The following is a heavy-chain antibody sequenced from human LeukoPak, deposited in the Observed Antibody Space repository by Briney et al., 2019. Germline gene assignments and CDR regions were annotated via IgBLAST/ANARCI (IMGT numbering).Heavy chain of an antibody. D-gene: IGHD2-15*01. CDR3: ASRVVWDIFVVGRSNHNNAFDI. V-gene: IGHV4-59*08. CDR1: GGSISDYY. Sequence: SETLSLTCTVAGGSISDYYWSWIRQPPGKGLEWIGYMYSSGTTNSNPSLKNRVTVSMDTSKRPFSLKLTSVTGADTAVYYCASRVVWDIFVVGRSNHNNAFDIWGQGTMVTVSS. CDR2: MYSSGTT. J-gene: IGHJ3*02.